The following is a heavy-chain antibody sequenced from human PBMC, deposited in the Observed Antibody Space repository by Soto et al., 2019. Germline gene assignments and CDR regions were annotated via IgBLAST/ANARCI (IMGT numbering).Heavy chain of an antibody. J-gene: IGHJ3*02. CDR3: ARKSGDPTADAFDI. CDR2: ISSSSSYI. CDR1: GFTFSSYS. V-gene: IGHV3-21*01. D-gene: IGHD1-26*01. Sequence: GGSLRLSCAASGFTFSSYSMNWVRQAPGKGLEWVSSISSSSSYIYYADSVKGRFTISRDNAKNSLYLQMNSLRAEDTAVYYCARKSGDPTADAFDIWGQGTMVTVSS.